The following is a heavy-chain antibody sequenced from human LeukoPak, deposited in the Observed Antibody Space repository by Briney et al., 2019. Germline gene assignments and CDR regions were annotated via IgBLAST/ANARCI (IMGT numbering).Heavy chain of an antibody. V-gene: IGHV3-30*03. CDR1: GFTFSNYG. CDR3: ARDGSTRSLQY. CDR2: ISYDGSNK. J-gene: IGHJ1*01. Sequence: GGSLRLSCAASGFTFSNYGMHWVRQAPGKGLEWVAVISYDGSNKYYADSVKGRFTISRDNSKNTLYLQMHSLRAEDTAVYYCARDGSTRSLQYWGQGTLVTVSS.